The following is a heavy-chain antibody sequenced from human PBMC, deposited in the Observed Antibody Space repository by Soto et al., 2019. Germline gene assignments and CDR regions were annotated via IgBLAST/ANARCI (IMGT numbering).Heavy chain of an antibody. D-gene: IGHD6-6*01. CDR1: GFTFSNYV. CDR3: AKGSASSRPYFFDC. Sequence: GGSLRLSCAVSGFTFSNYVMSWVRQAPGRGLEWVSAISGYSTDTYYADSVKGRFTISRDNSKNTLFLQMNDLRVEDTAVYYCAKGSASSRPYFFDCWGQGTLVTVSS. CDR2: ISGYSTDT. V-gene: IGHV3-23*01. J-gene: IGHJ4*02.